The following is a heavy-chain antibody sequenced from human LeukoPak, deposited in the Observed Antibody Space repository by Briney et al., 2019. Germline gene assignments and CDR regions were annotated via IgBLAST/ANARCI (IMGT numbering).Heavy chain of an antibody. CDR1: GGSISSYY. D-gene: IGHD6-19*01. CDR2: IYYSGST. CDR3: ARLLHSSGPALDY. V-gene: IGHV4-59*12. J-gene: IGHJ4*02. Sequence: SETLSLTCTVSGGSISSYYWSWIRQPPGKGLEWIGYIYYSGSTNYNPSLKSRVTTSVDTSKNQFSLKLSSVTAADTAVYYCARLLHSSGPALDYWGQGTLVTVSS.